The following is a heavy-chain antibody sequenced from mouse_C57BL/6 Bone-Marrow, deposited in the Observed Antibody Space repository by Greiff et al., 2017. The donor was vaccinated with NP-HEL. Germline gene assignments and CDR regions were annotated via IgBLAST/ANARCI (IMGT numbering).Heavy chain of an antibody. CDR1: GFSLTSYG. D-gene: IGHD2-5*01. CDR3: AKTSNYVGYWYFDV. V-gene: IGHV2-4*01. J-gene: IGHJ1*03. CDR2: LWSGGST. Sequence: QVQLQQSGPGLVQPSQSLSITCTVSGFSLTSYGVHWVRQPPGKGLEWLGVLWSGGSTDYNAAFISRLSISKDNSKSQVFFKMNSLQADDTAIYYCAKTSNYVGYWYFDVWGTGTTVTVSS.